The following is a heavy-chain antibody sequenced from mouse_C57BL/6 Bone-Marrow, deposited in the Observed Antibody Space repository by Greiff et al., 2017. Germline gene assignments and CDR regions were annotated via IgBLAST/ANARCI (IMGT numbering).Heavy chain of an antibody. CDR2: ISDGGSYT. CDR3: ARDWEGFAY. V-gene: IGHV5-4*01. J-gene: IGHJ3*01. D-gene: IGHD4-1*01. CDR1: GFTFSSYA. Sequence: EVKLMESGGGLVKPGGSLKLSCAASGFTFSSYAMSWVRQTPEKRLEWVATISDGGSYTYYPDNVKGRFTISRDNAKNNLYLQMSHLKSEDTAMYYCARDWEGFAYWGQGTLVTVSA.